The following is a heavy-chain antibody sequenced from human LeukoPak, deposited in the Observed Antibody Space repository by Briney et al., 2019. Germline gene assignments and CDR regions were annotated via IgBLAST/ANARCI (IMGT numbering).Heavy chain of an antibody. CDR2: VYYTGTT. Sequence: PSETLSLTCTVSGGSISSTTYYWGWIRQPPGKGLEWIGTVYYTGTTYYNPSLKSRVTISVDTSKNHFSLTLSSVTAADTAVYYCARGGPPIRFLAGVPPPNYGMDVWGQGTTVTVSS. D-gene: IGHD3-3*01. CDR3: ARGGPPIRFLAGVPPPNYGMDV. J-gene: IGHJ6*02. CDR1: GGSISSTTYY. V-gene: IGHV4-39*02.